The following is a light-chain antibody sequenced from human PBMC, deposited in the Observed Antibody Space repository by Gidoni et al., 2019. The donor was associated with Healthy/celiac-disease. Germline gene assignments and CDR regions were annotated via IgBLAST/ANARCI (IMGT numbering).Light chain of an antibody. V-gene: IGLV3-19*01. CDR2: GKN. CDR3: NSRDSSGNHLDWV. Sequence: SSELTQAPAVSVALGQTVRITCQGDSLRSYYASWYQQKPGQAPVLVIYGKNNRPSGIPDRFSGSSSGNTASLTITGAQAEDEADYYCNSRDSSGNHLDWVFGGGTKLTVL. CDR1: SLRSYY. J-gene: IGLJ3*02.